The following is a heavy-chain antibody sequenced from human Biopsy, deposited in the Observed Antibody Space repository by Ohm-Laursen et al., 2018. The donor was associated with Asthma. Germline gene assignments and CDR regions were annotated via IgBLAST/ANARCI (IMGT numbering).Heavy chain of an antibody. Sequence: GSLRLSCAASGFSFGDFFMTWVRQAPGKGLEWVASISSSGSTKYPSESVLGRCTISRDNTQKSMTLELRGLRVEDTAIYYCARVIESSSRGPFYFFTLDVWGQGTPVAVSS. D-gene: IGHD6-13*01. CDR2: ISSSGSTK. CDR3: ARVIESSSRGPFYFFTLDV. J-gene: IGHJ6*02. V-gene: IGHV3-11*01. CDR1: GFSFGDFF.